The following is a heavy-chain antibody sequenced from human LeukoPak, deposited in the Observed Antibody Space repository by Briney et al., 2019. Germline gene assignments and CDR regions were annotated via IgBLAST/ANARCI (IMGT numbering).Heavy chain of an antibody. CDR3: ARDGFYCSGGSCYAGAFDI. CDR2: TYYRSKWYN. Sequence: SQTLSLSCAISGDSFSSNSAAWNWIRQSPSRGLEWLGRTYYRSKWYNDYAVSVKSRITINPDTSKNQFSLQLNSVTPEDTAVYYCARDGFYCSGGSCYAGAFDIWGQGTMVTVSS. CDR1: GDSFSSNSAA. J-gene: IGHJ3*02. D-gene: IGHD2-15*01. V-gene: IGHV6-1*01.